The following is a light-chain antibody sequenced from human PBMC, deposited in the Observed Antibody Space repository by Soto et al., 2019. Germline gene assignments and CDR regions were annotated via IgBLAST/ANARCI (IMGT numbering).Light chain of an antibody. Sequence: DIQMTQSPSSLSASVGDRVTITCRASQSISTYVNWYQQQPGKAPKLLIYAASKLQSGVPSRFSGSGSGTDFTPTITSRHLEILPPNPGKKINRPPRTFGQGTKLEIK. CDR3: KKINRPPRT. CDR1: QSISTY. V-gene: IGKV1-39*01. J-gene: IGKJ2*01. CDR2: AAS.